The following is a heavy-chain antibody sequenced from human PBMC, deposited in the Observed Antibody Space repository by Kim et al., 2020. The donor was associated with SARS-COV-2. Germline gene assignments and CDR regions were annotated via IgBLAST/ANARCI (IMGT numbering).Heavy chain of an antibody. CDR1: GGSISSSNW. CDR2: IYHSGST. D-gene: IGHD5-18*01. CDR3: ARDQGDVDTAMVDAFDI. Sequence: SETLSLTCAVSGGSISSSNWWSWVRQPPGKGLEWIGEIYHSGSTNYNPSLKSRVTISVDKSKNQFSLKLSSVTAADTAVYYCARDQGDVDTAMVDAFDIWGQGTMVTVSS. J-gene: IGHJ3*02. V-gene: IGHV4-4*02.